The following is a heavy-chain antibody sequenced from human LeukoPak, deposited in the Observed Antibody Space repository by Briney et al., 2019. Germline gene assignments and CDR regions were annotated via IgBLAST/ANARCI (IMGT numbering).Heavy chain of an antibody. CDR2: IRYEGTTK. Sequence: GGSRRLSWAASGFILSRYGMQWVGKAQGKGRGWGAFIRYEGTTKYYADSLKGLFTITRDNSKNTLYLQMNTLRAEDPAVYYCAKVFEDQRLLRFLVWLVDPWGQGTLVTVSS. J-gene: IGHJ5*02. V-gene: IGHV3-30*02. CDR3: AKVFEDQRLLRFLVWLVDP. D-gene: IGHD3-3*01. CDR1: GFILSRYG.